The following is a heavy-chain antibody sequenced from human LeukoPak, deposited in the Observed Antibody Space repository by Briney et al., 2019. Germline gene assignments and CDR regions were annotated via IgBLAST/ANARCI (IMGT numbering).Heavy chain of an antibody. Sequence: GESLKISCKGSGFSFTSYWIGWVRQMPGRGLEWMNIIYPGDSDTRDSPSFQGQVTISVDKSISTAYLQWSSLKASDTAMYYCARRGETTRGAFDIWGQGTMVTVSS. V-gene: IGHV5-51*01. CDR2: IYPGDSDT. J-gene: IGHJ3*02. CDR1: GFSFTSYW. D-gene: IGHD1-1*01. CDR3: ARRGETTRGAFDI.